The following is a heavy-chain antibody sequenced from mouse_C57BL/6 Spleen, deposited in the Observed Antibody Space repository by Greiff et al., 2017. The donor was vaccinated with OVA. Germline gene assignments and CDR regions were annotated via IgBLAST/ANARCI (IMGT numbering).Heavy chain of an antibody. Sequence: QVQLQRSGAELARPGASVKLSCKASGYTFTSYGISWVKQRTGQGLEWIGEIYPRSGNTYYNEKFKGKATLTADKSSSTAYMELRSLTSEDSAVYFCARWLEGAYWGQGTLVTVSA. CDR2: IYPRSGNT. CDR1: GYTFTSYG. CDR3: ARWLEGAY. D-gene: IGHD2-2*01. J-gene: IGHJ3*01. V-gene: IGHV1-81*01.